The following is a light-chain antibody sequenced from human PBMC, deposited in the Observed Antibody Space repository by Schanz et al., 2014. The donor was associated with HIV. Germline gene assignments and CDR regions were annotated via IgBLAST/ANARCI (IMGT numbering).Light chain of an antibody. CDR3: QQYGTSLIT. V-gene: IGKV3-20*01. CDR1: QSVSSY. Sequence: EIVLTQFPGTLSLSPGERATLSCRASQSVSSYLAWYQQKPGQAPRLLIYDASSRATGIPDRFSGSGSGTDFTLTIIRLEPEDFAVYYCQQYGTSLITFGQGTRLEI. CDR2: DAS. J-gene: IGKJ5*01.